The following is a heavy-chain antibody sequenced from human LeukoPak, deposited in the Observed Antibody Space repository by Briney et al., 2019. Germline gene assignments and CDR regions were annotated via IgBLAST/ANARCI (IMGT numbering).Heavy chain of an antibody. CDR3: AGAATGSSPCDS. Sequence: GGSLRLSCIVSGFTFSNYAMSWVRQAPGKGLEWVSAISGSGGSTYSADSVKGRFTISRDNSKNTLYLQMNSLRAEDTAVYYCAGAATGSSPCDSWGQGTLATVSS. J-gene: IGHJ4*02. CDR2: ISGSGGST. V-gene: IGHV3-23*01. D-gene: IGHD6-13*01. CDR1: GFTFSNYA.